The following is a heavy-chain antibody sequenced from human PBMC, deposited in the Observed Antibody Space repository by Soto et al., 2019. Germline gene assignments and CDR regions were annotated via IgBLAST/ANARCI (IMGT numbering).Heavy chain of an antibody. CDR3: AGGSGWLFDS. CDR2: IKQDGSEK. J-gene: IGHJ4*02. D-gene: IGHD6-19*01. CDR1: GFTLSSYY. Sequence: GGSLRLSCAAPGFTLSSYYMTWVRQSPGKGLEWVANIKQDGSEKFYADSVKGRFSISRDNAKNSLYLQMNSLRAEDTAVYYCAGGSGWLFDSWGPGTPVTVSS. V-gene: IGHV3-7*03.